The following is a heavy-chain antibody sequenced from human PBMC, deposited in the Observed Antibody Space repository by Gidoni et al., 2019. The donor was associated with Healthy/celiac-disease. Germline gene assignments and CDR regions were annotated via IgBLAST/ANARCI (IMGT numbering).Heavy chain of an antibody. CDR3: ARGTAYSSGWYPPSSLNYYYYYGMDV. J-gene: IGHJ6*02. CDR1: GGSISSYY. CDR2: IYYSGST. V-gene: IGHV4-59*08. Sequence: QVQLQESGPGLVKPSETLSLTCTVSGGSISSYYWRWIRPPPGKGLEWIGYIYYSGSTNYNPARKSRVTISVDTSKNQVSLKLSSVTAADTAVYYCARGTAYSSGWYPPSSLNYYYYYGMDVWGQGTTVTVSS. D-gene: IGHD6-19*01.